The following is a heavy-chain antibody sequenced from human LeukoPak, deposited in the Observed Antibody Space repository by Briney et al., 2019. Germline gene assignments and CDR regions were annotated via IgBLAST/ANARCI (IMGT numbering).Heavy chain of an antibody. Sequence: ASVKVSRKASGYTFTSYGISWVRQAPGQGLEWMGWIIAYNGNTNYAQKRQGRVTMTTDTSTSTAYMEARSLRSDDAADYYCVSDFEELRPRSYDFWGGYFIYWDQGTLVTVSS. CDR1: GYTFTSYG. D-gene: IGHD3-3*01. V-gene: IGHV1-18*01. J-gene: IGHJ4*02. CDR2: IIAYNGNT. CDR3: VSDFEELRPRSYDFWGGYFIY.